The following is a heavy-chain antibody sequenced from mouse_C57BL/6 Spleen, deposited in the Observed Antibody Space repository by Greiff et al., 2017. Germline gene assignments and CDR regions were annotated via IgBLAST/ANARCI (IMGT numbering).Heavy chain of an antibody. CDR2: IYPGDGDT. CDR1: GYAFSSSW. CDR3: ARSRGTGGYFDY. J-gene: IGHJ2*01. Sequence: QVQLQQSGPELVKPGASVKISCKASGYAFSSSWMTWVKQRPGKGLEWIGRIYPGDGDTNYNGKFKGKATLTADKSSSTAYMQLSSLTSEDSAVYFCARSRGTGGYFDYWGQGTTLTVSS. D-gene: IGHD4-1*01. V-gene: IGHV1-82*01.